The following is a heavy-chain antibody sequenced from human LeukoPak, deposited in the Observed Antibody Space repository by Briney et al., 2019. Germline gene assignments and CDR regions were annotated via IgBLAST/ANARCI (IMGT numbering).Heavy chain of an antibody. CDR3: ARASYSSGFFGALHAFDT. V-gene: IGHV5-51*01. D-gene: IGHD6-19*01. J-gene: IGHJ3*02. Sequence: GESLKISCEGFGYSFTSNWIGWVRQMPGKGLEWMGIINPVDSDTRYSPSFQGQVTISADKSISTAYLQWSSLKASDTAMYYCARASYSSGFFGALHAFDTWGQGTMVTVSS. CDR1: GYSFTSNW. CDR2: INPVDSDT.